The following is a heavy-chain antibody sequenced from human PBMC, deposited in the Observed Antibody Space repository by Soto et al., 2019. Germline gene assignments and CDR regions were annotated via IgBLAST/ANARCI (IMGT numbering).Heavy chain of an antibody. CDR3: TRHSGNDKAGRNFDS. Sequence: WGALLVGCAPSVLTFSIHAMSRVRRAAGKGLEWVSAIGAGSTPVYADSVKGRFTISRDNSKSTLYLQMNSLGAEDTAVYYCTRHSGNDKAGRNFDSWGQGTLVTVSS. J-gene: IGHJ4*02. D-gene: IGHD1-26*01. CDR1: VLTFSIHA. V-gene: IGHV3-23*01. CDR2: IGAGSTP.